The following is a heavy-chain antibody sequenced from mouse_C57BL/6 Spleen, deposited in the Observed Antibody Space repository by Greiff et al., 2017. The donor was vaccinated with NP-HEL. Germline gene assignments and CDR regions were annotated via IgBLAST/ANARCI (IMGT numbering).Heavy chain of an antibody. CDR3: ARNSNFYAMDY. V-gene: IGHV5-16*01. CDR1: GFTFSDYY. D-gene: IGHD2-5*01. J-gene: IGHJ4*01. Sequence: EVKLVESEGGLVQPGSSMKLSCTASGFTFSDYYMAWVRQVPEKGLEWVANINHDGSSTYYLDSLKSRFIISRDNAKNILYLQMSSLKSEDTATYYCARNSNFYAMDYWGQGTSVTVSS. CDR2: INHDGSST.